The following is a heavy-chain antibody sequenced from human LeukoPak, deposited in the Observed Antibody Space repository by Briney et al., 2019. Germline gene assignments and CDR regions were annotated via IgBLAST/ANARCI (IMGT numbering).Heavy chain of an antibody. CDR1: GFSFTTYY. V-gene: IGHV1-18*04. Sequence: ASVKVSCKASGFSFTTYYLYWMRQAPGQGLEWMGWISAYNGNTNYAQKLQGRVTMTTDTSTSTAYMELRSLRSDDTAVYYCAKFLTRRYCSSTSCYYYGMDVWGQGTTVTVSS. CDR2: ISAYNGNT. J-gene: IGHJ6*02. D-gene: IGHD2-2*01. CDR3: AKFLTRRYCSSTSCYYYGMDV.